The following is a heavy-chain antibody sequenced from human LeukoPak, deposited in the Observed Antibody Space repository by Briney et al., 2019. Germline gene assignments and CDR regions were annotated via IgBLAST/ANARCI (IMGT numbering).Heavy chain of an antibody. Sequence: GGSLRLSCAASGFTFSSYGIHWVRQAPGKGLEWVAVIWYDGSNKYYADSVKGRFTISRDNSKNTLYLQMNSLRAEDTAVYYCARGSIAVAGPLSFDYWGQGTLVTVSS. D-gene: IGHD6-19*01. V-gene: IGHV3-33*01. CDR2: IWYDGSNK. CDR1: GFTFSSYG. CDR3: ARGSIAVAGPLSFDY. J-gene: IGHJ4*02.